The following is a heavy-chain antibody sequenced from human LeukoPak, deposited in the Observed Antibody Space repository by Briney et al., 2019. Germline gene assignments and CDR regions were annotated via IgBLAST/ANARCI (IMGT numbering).Heavy chain of an antibody. J-gene: IGHJ5*02. Sequence: SQTLSLTCAISGDSVSSNSAAWNWIRQSPSRGLEWLGRTYYRSKWYNDNAVSVKSRITINPDTSKNQFSLQLNSVTPEDTAEYYCARVFGLGGNNWFDPWGQGTLVTVSS. D-gene: IGHD3-10*02. CDR3: ARVFGLGGNNWFDP. CDR2: TYYRSKWYN. CDR1: GDSVSSNSAA. V-gene: IGHV6-1*01.